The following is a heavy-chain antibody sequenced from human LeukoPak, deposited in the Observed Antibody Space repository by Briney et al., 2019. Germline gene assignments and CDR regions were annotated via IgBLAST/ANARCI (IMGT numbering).Heavy chain of an antibody. D-gene: IGHD3-22*01. V-gene: IGHV4-59*08. Sequence: SETLSLTCTVSGSSINNNFWTWIRQPPGKGLEWIGHIYSTGSANYNPSLKSRVLISGDTSKNQISLKLTSVTAADTVVYFCARHRDYYDTWGHGTLVTVSS. J-gene: IGHJ4*01. CDR2: IYSTGSA. CDR1: GSSINNNF. CDR3: ARHRDYYDT.